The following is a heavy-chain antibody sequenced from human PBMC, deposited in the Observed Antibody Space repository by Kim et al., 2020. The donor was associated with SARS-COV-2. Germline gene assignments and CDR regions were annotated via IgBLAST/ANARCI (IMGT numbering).Heavy chain of an antibody. CDR2: ISAYNGNT. J-gene: IGHJ4*02. Sequence: ASVKVSCKASGYTFTSYGISWVRQAPGQGLEWMGWISAYNGNTNYAQKLQGRVTMTTDTSTSTAYMELRSLRSDDTAVYYCARDGVYIVATCYFDYWGQGTLVTVSS. D-gene: IGHD5-12*01. CDR1: GYTFTSYG. V-gene: IGHV1-18*01. CDR3: ARDGVYIVATCYFDY.